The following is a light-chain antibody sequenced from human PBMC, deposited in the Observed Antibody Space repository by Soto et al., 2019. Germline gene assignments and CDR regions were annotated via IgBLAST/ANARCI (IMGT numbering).Light chain of an antibody. CDR2: GAS. CDR3: QQYGSSRWT. Sequence: EVVLTQSPATLSVSPGARATLSCRASQTVSRSLAWYQQKPGQAPRLLIYGASTRATDIPARFSGSGSGTDLTITISRLEPEDFEVYDGQQYGSSRWTFGQGTKVDIK. J-gene: IGKJ1*01. CDR1: QTVSRS. V-gene: IGKV3-20*01.